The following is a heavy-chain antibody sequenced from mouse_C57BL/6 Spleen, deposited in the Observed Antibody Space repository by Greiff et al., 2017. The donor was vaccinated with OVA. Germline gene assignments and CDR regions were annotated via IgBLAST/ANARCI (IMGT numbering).Heavy chain of an antibody. V-gene: IGHV14-3*01. Sequence: EVQLQQSVPELVRPGASVKLSCTASGFNITNTYMNWVKQRPEQSLEYIGRVDPANGDTNYAPKFKGKATITADTSSNTAYLQLSSLTSEDTANYYCARSWLLREGYFDYWGQGTTLTVSS. CDR3: ARSWLLREGYFDY. CDR2: VDPANGDT. J-gene: IGHJ2*01. CDR1: GFNITNTY. D-gene: IGHD2-3*01.